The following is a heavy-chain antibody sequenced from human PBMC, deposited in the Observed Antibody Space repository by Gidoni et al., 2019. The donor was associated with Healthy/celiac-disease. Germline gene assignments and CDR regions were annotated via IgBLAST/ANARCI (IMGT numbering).Heavy chain of an antibody. Sequence: EVQLVASGVGLFQPGGSLRLSFAASGFTVSSTYMSWVRQAPGKWLEWVSVIYSGGSTSYADSVKGRFTISRDNSKNTLYLQMNSLRAEDTAVYYCARGLLRPGDYDSSGYFDYWGQGTLVTVSS. V-gene: IGHV3-53*01. D-gene: IGHD3-22*01. CDR2: IYSGGST. CDR3: ARGLLRPGDYDSSGYFDY. J-gene: IGHJ4*02. CDR1: GFTVSSTY.